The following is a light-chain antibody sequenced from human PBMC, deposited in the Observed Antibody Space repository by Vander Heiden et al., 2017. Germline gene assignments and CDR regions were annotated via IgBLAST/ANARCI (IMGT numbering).Light chain of an antibody. V-gene: IGLV3-25*03. J-gene: IGLJ3*02. Sequence: YELTQPPSVSVSPGQKARITCSGDALTKQYTYWYQQKTGQAPVLVIYDDNERPSGIPERFSGSSSGTTVTLTITGVQAEDEADYYCQSADSSGSYRGVFGGGTKLSVL. CDR1: ALTKQY. CDR3: QSADSSGSYRGV. CDR2: DDN.